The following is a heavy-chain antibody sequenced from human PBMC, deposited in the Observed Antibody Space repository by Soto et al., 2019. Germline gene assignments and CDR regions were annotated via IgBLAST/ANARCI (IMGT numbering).Heavy chain of an antibody. CDR1: GFTFTSSA. Sequence: ASVKVSCKASGFTFTSSAMQWVRQARGQRLEWIGWTVVGSGNTNYAQKFQERVTITRDMSTSTAYMELSSLRSEDTAVYYCAAEEWYNWNEPRIGWPLAFDIWGQGTMVTVSS. D-gene: IGHD1-1*01. CDR3: AAEEWYNWNEPRIGWPLAFDI. V-gene: IGHV1-58*02. J-gene: IGHJ3*02. CDR2: TVVGSGNT.